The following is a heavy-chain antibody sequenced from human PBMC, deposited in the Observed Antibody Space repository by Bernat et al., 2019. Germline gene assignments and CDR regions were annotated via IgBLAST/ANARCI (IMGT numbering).Heavy chain of an antibody. Sequence: QVQLVQSGTEMRKSGASVEVSCKASGYTFTGYYIHWVRQAPGRGLEWMAWINPNSGGTKYAQRFQGWVTMTRDTSISTAYMELSRVTSDDTAVYYCARAASDALGDFQHWGQGTLLTVSS. CDR1: GYTFTGYY. J-gene: IGHJ1*01. CDR3: ARAASDALGDFQH. D-gene: IGHD3-16*01. V-gene: IGHV1-2*04. CDR2: INPNSGGT.